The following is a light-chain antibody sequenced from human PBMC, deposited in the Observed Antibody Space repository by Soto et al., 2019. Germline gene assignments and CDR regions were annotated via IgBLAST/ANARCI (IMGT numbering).Light chain of an antibody. CDR1: QSVTSDY. V-gene: IGKV3-20*01. CDR3: QQYGSSPYT. J-gene: IGKJ2*01. Sequence: IVLTQSPGTLSLSPGARATLSCRASQSVTSDYLAWYQQKPGQPARLLIYGASNRATAIADRFSGSGSATDFTLTIGRVDPEDFAVYYCQQYGSSPYTFGQGTRLDI. CDR2: GAS.